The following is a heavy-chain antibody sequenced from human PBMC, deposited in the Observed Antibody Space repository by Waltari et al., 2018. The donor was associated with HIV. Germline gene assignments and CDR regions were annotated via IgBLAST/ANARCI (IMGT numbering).Heavy chain of an antibody. Sequence: EVELREAGGGLVEPGASLTLSCVASGFTFRHYSFNWVRIRPRKGRGWVASLKRGSVEHSYVEPVKGRFTISRDDSVNTLFLHMDKLGAEDTGRYFCVRDDPGYTPIDYWGPGTLVTVSP. CDR3: VRDDPGYTPIDY. CDR2: LKRGSVEH. V-gene: IGHV3-21*02. D-gene: IGHD6-25*01. J-gene: IGHJ4*02. CDR1: GFTFRHYS.